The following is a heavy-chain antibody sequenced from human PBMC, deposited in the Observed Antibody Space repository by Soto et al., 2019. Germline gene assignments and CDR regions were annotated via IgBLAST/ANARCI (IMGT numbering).Heavy chain of an antibody. J-gene: IGHJ6*02. CDR1: GGSISSYY. CDR3: ARDNYYGSGSHYGMDV. CDR2: IYYSGST. D-gene: IGHD3-10*01. V-gene: IGHV4-59*01. Sequence: SETLSLTCTVSGGSISSYYWSWIRQPPGKGLEWIGYIYYSGSTNYNPSLKSRVTISVDTSKNQFSLKLSSVTAADTAVYYCARDNYYGSGSHYGMDVWGQGNTVTVSS.